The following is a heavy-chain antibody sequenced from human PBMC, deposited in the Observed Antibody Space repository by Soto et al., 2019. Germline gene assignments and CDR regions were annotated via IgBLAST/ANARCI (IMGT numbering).Heavy chain of an antibody. J-gene: IGHJ4*02. CDR2: ISGSGGST. Sequence: EVQLLESGGGLVQPGGSLRLSCAASGFTFSSYAMSWVRQAPGKGLEWVSAISGSGGSTYYADSVKGRFTISRDNSKNPRYLQMNSLRAEDTAVYYCAKGDYYYGSGSYYVDYWGQGTLVTVSS. D-gene: IGHD3-10*01. CDR3: AKGDYYYGSGSYYVDY. CDR1: GFTFSSYA. V-gene: IGHV3-23*01.